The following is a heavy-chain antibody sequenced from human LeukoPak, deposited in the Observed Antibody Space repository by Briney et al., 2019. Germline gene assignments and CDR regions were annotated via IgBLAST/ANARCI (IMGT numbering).Heavy chain of an antibody. CDR1: GFTVSSNY. D-gene: IGHD3-9*01. J-gene: IGHJ5*02. V-gene: IGHV3-66*01. CDR2: IYTGGST. CDR3: AATLGDILTGYRHDNWFDP. Sequence: GGSLRLSCAASGFTVSSNYMSWVRQAPGKGLEWVSVIYTGGSTYYADSVKGRFTISRDTSKNTLYLQMNSLRAEDTAVYYCAATLGDILTGYRHDNWFDPWGQGTLVTVSS.